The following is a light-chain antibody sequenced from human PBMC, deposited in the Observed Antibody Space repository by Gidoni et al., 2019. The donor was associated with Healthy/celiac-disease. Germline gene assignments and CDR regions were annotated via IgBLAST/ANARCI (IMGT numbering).Light chain of an antibody. J-gene: IGKJ4*01. Sequence: DIVLTHSPATLSLSPGERATLSYRASQRLSSYLAWYQQKPGQAPRLLIYDAANSATGIPARCSGSGSGTDFTLPISSLEPEDFAVYYCQQRSNWPPLTFGGGTKVEIK. V-gene: IGKV3-11*01. CDR1: QRLSSY. CDR3: QQRSNWPPLT. CDR2: DAA.